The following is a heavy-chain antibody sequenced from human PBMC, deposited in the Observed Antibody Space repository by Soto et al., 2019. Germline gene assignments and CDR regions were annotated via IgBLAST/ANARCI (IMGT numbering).Heavy chain of an antibody. CDR2: INPNRGGT. V-gene: IGHV1-2*02. CDR3: ERAYYYDSSGYSLKYGMDV. Sequence: GASVKVSCRASGDTFTGCYMHWVRQAPGQGLGWRGLINPNRGGTNYAQKFQGRVTMTRHTSISTAYMALSRLRSDDTAVYYCERAYYYDSSGYSLKYGMDVWGQGTTVTVSS. J-gene: IGHJ6*02. D-gene: IGHD3-22*01. CDR1: GDTFTGCY.